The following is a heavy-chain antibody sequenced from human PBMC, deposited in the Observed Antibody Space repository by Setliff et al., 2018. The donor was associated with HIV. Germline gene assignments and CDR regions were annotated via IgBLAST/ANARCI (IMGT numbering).Heavy chain of an antibody. Sequence: ASVKVSCKASGYTFTSYGISWVRQAPGQGLEWMGWISEYNGDTKYAQKLQGRVTMTKDTSTSTAYMELRSLRSDDTAVYYCARDSSFNMDAWGKGTTVTVSS. CDR2: ISEYNGDT. J-gene: IGHJ6*03. CDR1: GYTFTSYG. V-gene: IGHV1-18*01. CDR3: ARDSSFNMDA.